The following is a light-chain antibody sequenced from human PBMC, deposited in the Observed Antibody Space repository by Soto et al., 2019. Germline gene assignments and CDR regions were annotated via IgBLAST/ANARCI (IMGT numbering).Light chain of an antibody. CDR1: QSVTDTH. Sequence: DIVLSQSPGTLSLSPGGRATLSRRASQSVTDTHLAWYQQKPGQSPRLVIYGASSRAAGIPERFIASGSETDFTLTISRLEPEDFAVYYCQHHGSSPPVTFGQGTKVDIK. CDR2: GAS. V-gene: IGKV3-20*01. CDR3: QHHGSSPPVT. J-gene: IGKJ1*01.